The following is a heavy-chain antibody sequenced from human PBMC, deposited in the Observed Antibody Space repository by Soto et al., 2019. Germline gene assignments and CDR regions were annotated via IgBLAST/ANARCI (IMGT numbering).Heavy chain of an antibody. Sequence: SETLSLTCTVSGGSISSGGYYWSWIRQHPGKGLEWIGYIYYSGSTYYNPSLKSRVTISVDTSKNQFSLKLSSVTAADTAVYYCARDKAMTSDSSGPPLYYFDYWGQGTLVTVSS. J-gene: IGHJ4*02. CDR2: IYYSGST. D-gene: IGHD3-22*01. CDR1: GGSISSGGYY. V-gene: IGHV4-31*03. CDR3: ARDKAMTSDSSGPPLYYFDY.